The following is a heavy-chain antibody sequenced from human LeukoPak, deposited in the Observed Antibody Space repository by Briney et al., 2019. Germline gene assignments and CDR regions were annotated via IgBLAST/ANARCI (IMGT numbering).Heavy chain of an antibody. CDR1: GYTFTIYY. Sequence: ASVKLSFNASGYTFTIYYMHWVRQAPGQGLEWMGVINPSGGSTSYAQKFQGRVTMTRDTSTSTVYMELSSLRSEDTAVYYCARGGSPPLVDYWGQGTLVTVSS. D-gene: IGHD1-26*01. J-gene: IGHJ4*02. CDR3: ARGGSPPLVDY. V-gene: IGHV1-46*01. CDR2: INPSGGST.